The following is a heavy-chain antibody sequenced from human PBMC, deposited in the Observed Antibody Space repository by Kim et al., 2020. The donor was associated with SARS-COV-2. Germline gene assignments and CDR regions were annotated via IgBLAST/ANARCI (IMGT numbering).Heavy chain of an antibody. D-gene: IGHD2-2*03. Sequence: GGSLRLSCAASGFSISTYWMSWLRQAPGKGLEWVAHIKGDGSEIYYVDAVKGRFTISRDNARNSLYLEMDSLRAEDTAVYYCAGWMLDNYWGQGTLVTVSS. CDR3: AGWMLDNY. CDR1: GFSISTYW. CDR2: IKGDGSEI. J-gene: IGHJ4*02. V-gene: IGHV3-7*03.